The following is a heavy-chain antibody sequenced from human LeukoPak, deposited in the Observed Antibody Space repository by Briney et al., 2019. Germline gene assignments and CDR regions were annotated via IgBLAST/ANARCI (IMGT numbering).Heavy chain of an antibody. Sequence: GSLRLSCAASGFTFSSYSMNWVRQAPGKGLEWVSSISSSSSYIYYADSVKGRFTISRDNAKNSLYLQMNSLRAEDTAVYYCARDSGCSSTSCYTGGDYWGQGTLVTVSS. CDR2: ISSSSSYI. D-gene: IGHD2-2*02. CDR1: GFTFSSYS. CDR3: ARDSGCSSTSCYTGGDY. J-gene: IGHJ4*02. V-gene: IGHV3-21*01.